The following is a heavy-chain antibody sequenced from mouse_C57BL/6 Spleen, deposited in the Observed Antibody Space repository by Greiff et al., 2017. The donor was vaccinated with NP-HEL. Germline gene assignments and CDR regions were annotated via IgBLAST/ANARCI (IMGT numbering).Heavy chain of an antibody. V-gene: IGHV1-69*01. CDR2: IDPSDSYT. CDR1: GYTFTSYW. CDR3: ARTTIVSHFDV. J-gene: IGHJ1*03. D-gene: IGHD2-5*01. Sequence: QVHVKQPGAELVMPGASVKLSCKASGYTFTSYWMHWVKQRPGQGLEWIGEIDPSDSYTNYNQKFKGKSTLTVDKSSSTAYMQLSSLTSEDSAVYYCARTTIVSHFDVWGTGTTVTVSS.